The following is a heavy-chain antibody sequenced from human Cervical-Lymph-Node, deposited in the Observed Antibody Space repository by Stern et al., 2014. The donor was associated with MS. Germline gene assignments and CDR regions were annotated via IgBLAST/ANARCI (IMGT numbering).Heavy chain of an antibody. CDR3: ARGVGDY. Sequence: VQLQESGGGLVQPGGSLRLSCAASGFNFSSYWMHWVRQFPEKGLFWVSRINRDGSDTSYADSVKGRFSISRDNIRNMLYLRMTSLRAEDTAVYYCARGVGDYWGQGARVTVSS. CDR2: INRDGSDT. J-gene: IGHJ4*02. CDR1: GFNFSSYW. D-gene: IGHD3-16*01. V-gene: IGHV3-74*02.